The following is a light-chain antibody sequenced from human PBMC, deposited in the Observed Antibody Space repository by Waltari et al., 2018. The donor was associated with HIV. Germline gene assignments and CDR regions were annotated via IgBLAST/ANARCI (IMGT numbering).Light chain of an antibody. CDR1: QSVSSY. Sequence: EIVLTQSQATLSLSPGARATLPCRARQSVSSYLAGSQQTPGQAPSLLIYEASNRATGIPARFSGSGSETDFTLTIISLYPEDFALYYCQQRNNWPITFGQGTRLEIK. CDR2: EAS. J-gene: IGKJ5*01. CDR3: QQRNNWPIT. V-gene: IGKV3-11*01.